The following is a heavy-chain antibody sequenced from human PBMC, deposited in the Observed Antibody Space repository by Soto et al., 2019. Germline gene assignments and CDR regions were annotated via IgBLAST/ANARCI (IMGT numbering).Heavy chain of an antibody. V-gene: IGHV3-30*18. CDR2: ISSDGSGK. J-gene: IGHJ2*01. D-gene: IGHD2-15*01. CDR3: AKDAWCSGQSCYWYFDL. CDR1: GFDFSTYD. Sequence: QVQLVESGGGVVQPGRSLRLSCAASGFDFSTYDMHWVRQAPGKGLELVAFISSDGSGKYYTDSLQGRLTVSRDNAKNTLFLQLTNLRTEYTSTYYCAKDAWCSGQSCYWYFDLGGRGTLVTVSS.